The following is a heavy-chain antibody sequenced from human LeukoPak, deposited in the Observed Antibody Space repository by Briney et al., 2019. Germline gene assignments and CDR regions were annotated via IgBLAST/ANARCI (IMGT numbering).Heavy chain of an antibody. Sequence: GGSLRLSCAASGFTFSTYWMTWVRQAPGKGLEWVANIKQDGTEKYHVDSVKGRFTISRDNAKNSLYLQMNNLRVEDTAVYYCAKVAKYYYGSETYYFFEHWGQGTPVTASS. CDR1: GFTFSTYW. CDR2: IKQDGTEK. CDR3: AKVAKYYYGSETYYFFEH. V-gene: IGHV3-7*01. J-gene: IGHJ4*02. D-gene: IGHD3-10*01.